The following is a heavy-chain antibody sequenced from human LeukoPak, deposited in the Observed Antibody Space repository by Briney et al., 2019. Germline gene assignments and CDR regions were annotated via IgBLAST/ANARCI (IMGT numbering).Heavy chain of an antibody. CDR1: AFTFSSYG. Sequence: GGSMRLSCAASAFTFSSYGMHWVRQAPGKGLEWVALIPYDGSDKDYAKSVKGRSTIARDNSKNTLYLRMNSLRAEDTTVYYCAKDMSGGDCSYYWGQGTLVTVSS. V-gene: IGHV3-30*18. CDR2: IPYDGSDK. D-gene: IGHD2-21*01. J-gene: IGHJ4*02. CDR3: AKDMSGGDCSYY.